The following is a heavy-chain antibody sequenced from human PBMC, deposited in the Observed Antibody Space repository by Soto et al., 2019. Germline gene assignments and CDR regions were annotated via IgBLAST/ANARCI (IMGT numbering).Heavy chain of an antibody. V-gene: IGHV4-34*01. J-gene: IGHJ4*02. D-gene: IGHD3-9*01. CDR2: INHSGST. CDR1: GGSVSGYY. CDR3: ARGGVLLYFDWLQY. Sequence: SESLSLNCAVYGGSVSGYYCSWMHQLPGMVLECIGEINHSGSTNYNPSLKCRFTISVYTSKNQFSLKLSSVSASDTAVYYCARGGVLLYFDWLQYWGQGTLVTVS.